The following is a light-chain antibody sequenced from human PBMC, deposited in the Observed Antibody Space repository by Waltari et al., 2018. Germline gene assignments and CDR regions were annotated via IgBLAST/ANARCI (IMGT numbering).Light chain of an antibody. V-gene: IGKV1-5*03. CDR2: RAS. CDR1: QSVISNY. J-gene: IGKJ2*03. Sequence: DIQLTQSPSTLSASVGDRVTITCRASQSVISNYLAWYQQKPGRAPKLLIYRASTLQSGVPSRFSGSGSGTEFTVTISSLQPDDSATYYCHQYDHSSHSFGQGTKLEIK. CDR3: HQYDHSSHS.